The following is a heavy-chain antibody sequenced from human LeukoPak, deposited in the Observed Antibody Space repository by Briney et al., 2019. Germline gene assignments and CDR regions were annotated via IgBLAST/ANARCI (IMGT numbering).Heavy chain of an antibody. V-gene: IGHV1-46*01. D-gene: IGHD3-3*01. CDR3: ARESGRITIFQSRSAAPDY. J-gene: IGHJ4*02. Sequence: ASVTVSCKASGYTFTSYYMHWVRQAPGQGLEWMGIVNPSGGSTSYAQKFQGRVTMTRDTSTSTVYMELSSLRSEDTAVYYCARESGRITIFQSRSAAPDYWGQGTLVTVSS. CDR2: VNPSGGST. CDR1: GYTFTSYY.